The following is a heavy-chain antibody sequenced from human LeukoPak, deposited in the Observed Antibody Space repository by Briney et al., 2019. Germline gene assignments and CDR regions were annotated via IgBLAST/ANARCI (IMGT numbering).Heavy chain of an antibody. CDR3: AREQREIDYALPRFDP. CDR1: GGSISSYY. CDR2: IYTSGST. D-gene: IGHD4-17*01. J-gene: IGHJ5*02. Sequence: SETLSLTCTVSGGSISSYYWSWIRQPAGKGLEWIGRIYTSGSTNYNPSLKSRVTMSVDTSKNQFSLKLSSVTAADTAVYYCAREQREIDYALPRFDPWGQGTLVTVSS. V-gene: IGHV4-4*07.